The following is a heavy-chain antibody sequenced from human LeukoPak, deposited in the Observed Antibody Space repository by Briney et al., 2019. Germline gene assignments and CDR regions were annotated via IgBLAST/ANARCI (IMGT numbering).Heavy chain of an antibody. Sequence: SETLSLTCTVSGGSISSGDYYWSWIRQPPGKGLEWIGYIYYSGSTYYNPSLKSRVTISVDTFKNQFSLKLSSVTAADTAVYYCARVFGYFDWLLPAYYFDYWGQGTLVTVSS. CDR3: ARVFGYFDWLLPAYYFDY. CDR2: IYYSGST. J-gene: IGHJ4*02. CDR1: GGSISSGDYY. D-gene: IGHD3-9*01. V-gene: IGHV4-30-4*01.